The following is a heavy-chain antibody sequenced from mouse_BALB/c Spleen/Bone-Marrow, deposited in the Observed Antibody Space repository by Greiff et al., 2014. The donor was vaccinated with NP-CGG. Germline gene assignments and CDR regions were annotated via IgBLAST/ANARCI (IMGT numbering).Heavy chain of an antibody. CDR3: ASRGDYSYAMDY. CDR1: GYTFSNYW. J-gene: IGHJ4*01. CDR2: IYPGDGDT. V-gene: IGHV1-80*01. D-gene: IGHD1-1*01. Sequence: VHLVESGAELVRPGSSVKISCKASGYTFSNYWMNWMKQRPGQGLEWIGRIYPGDGDTNYIGKFTGKATLTADKSSSTAYMQLSSLTSEDSAVYFCASRGDYSYAMDYWGRGTSVTVSS.